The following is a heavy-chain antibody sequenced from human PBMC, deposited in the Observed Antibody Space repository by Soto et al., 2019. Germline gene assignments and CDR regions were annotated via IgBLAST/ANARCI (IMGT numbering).Heavy chain of an antibody. D-gene: IGHD3-22*01. CDR2: ISFDGSNI. V-gene: IGHV3-30*03. J-gene: IGHJ6*02. CDR1: GFTLSGYA. Sequence: GSLRLSCAASGFTLSGYAMHWVRQAPGKGLEWVAVISFDGSNIYYADSVKGRFTISRDNSKNTLYLQMNSLRAEDTAVYYCARGGYNYYYYAMDVSGQATTVAV. CDR3: ARGGYNYYYYAMDV.